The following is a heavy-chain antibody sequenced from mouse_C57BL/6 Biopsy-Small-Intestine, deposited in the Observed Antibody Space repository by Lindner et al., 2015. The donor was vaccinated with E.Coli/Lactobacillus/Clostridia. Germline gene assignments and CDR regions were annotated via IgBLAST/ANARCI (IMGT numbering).Heavy chain of an antibody. CDR3: ANLLLSLGFAY. Sequence: VQLQESGPELVKPGASVKLSRKASGYTFTSYDINWVKQRPGQGLEWIGWIYPRDGSTKYNEKFKGKATLTVDTSSSTAYMELHSLTSEDSAVYFCANLLLSLGFAYWGQGTLVTVSA. V-gene: IGHV1-85*01. D-gene: IGHD1-1*01. CDR2: IYPRDGST. CDR1: GYTFTSYD. J-gene: IGHJ3*01.